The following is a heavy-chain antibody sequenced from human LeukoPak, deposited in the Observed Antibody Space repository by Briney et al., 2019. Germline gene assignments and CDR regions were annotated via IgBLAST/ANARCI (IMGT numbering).Heavy chain of an antibody. V-gene: IGHV3-74*01. CDR1: GFTFSSYW. D-gene: IGHD1-1*01. CDR2: INSDGSYT. Sequence: GGSLRLSCAASGFTFSSYWMYWVRQAPGKGLVWVSRINSDGSYTSYADSVKGRFTFSRDNAKNTLYLQMNSLRAEDTAVYYCARGPTGAVDYWGQGTLVTVSS. J-gene: IGHJ4*02. CDR3: ARGPTGAVDY.